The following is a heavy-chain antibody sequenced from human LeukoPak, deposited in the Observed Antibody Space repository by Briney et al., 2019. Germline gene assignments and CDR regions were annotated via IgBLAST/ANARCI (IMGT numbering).Heavy chain of an antibody. V-gene: IGHV3-23*01. CDR2: ISGSGGST. CDR3: AKDAAAAAINLGYNWLDP. Sequence: PGGSLRLSCAASGFTLSSYAISWVPQAPGQGLEWVSAISGSGGSTYYADSVKGRFTISRDNSKNTLYLQMNSLRAEGTAVCYCAKDAAAAAINLGYNWLDPSGQGTLVTVSS. D-gene: IGHD2-2*02. CDR1: GFTLSSYA. J-gene: IGHJ5*02.